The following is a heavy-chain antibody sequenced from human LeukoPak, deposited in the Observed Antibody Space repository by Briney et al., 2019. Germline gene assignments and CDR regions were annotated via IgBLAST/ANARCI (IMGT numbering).Heavy chain of an antibody. Sequence: PSETLSLTCSVSGGSIGTYYWNWMRQSPGKGLAWIGYIYYSGSTKYSPSLKSRVTISVDTSKNQFSLKLGSVTAADTAVYYCARDGVAVAPTGSNWYFDLWGRGRLVTVSS. D-gene: IGHD6-19*01. CDR3: ARDGVAVAPTGSNWYFDL. CDR1: GGSIGTYY. CDR2: IYYSGST. V-gene: IGHV4-59*01. J-gene: IGHJ2*01.